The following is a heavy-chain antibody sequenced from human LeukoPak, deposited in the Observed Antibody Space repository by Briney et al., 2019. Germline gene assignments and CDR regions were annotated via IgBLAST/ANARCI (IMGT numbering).Heavy chain of an antibody. D-gene: IGHD2-8*01. J-gene: IGHJ2*01. CDR1: GFTFRNYW. V-gene: IGHV3-7*01. Sequence: PGGSLRLSCAASGFTFRNYWMSWVRQAPGKGLEWVANIKQDGSEKYYVDSVKGRFTISRDNAKNSLYLQMNSLRAEDTAVYYCARNIVLTGWYFDLWGRGTLVTVSS. CDR2: IKQDGSEK. CDR3: ARNIVLTGWYFDL.